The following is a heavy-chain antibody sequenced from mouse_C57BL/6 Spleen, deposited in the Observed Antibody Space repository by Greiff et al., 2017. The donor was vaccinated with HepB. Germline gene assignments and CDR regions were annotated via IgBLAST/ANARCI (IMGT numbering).Heavy chain of an antibody. J-gene: IGHJ2*01. CDR1: GYTFTSYT. V-gene: IGHV1-4*01. Sequence: VQLQQSGAELARPGASVKMSCKASGYTFTSYTMHWVKQRPGQGLEWIGYINPSSGYTKYNQKFKDKATLTADKSSSTAYMQLSSLTSEDSAVYYCARLGTTDLDYWGQGTTLTVSS. CDR3: ARLGTTDLDY. CDR2: INPSSGYT. D-gene: IGHD2-3*01.